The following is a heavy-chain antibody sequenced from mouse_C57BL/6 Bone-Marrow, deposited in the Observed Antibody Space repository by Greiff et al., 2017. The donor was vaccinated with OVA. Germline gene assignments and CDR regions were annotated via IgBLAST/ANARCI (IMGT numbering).Heavy chain of an antibody. CDR3: ARKNYGSLWYFDV. Sequence: QVQLQQPGAELVMPGASVKLSCKASGYTFTSYWMHWVKQRPGQGLEWIGEIDPSDSYTNSHQKFKGKSTLTVDKSSSTAYMQLSSLTSEDSAVYYCARKNYGSLWYFDVWGTGTTVTVSS. CDR1: GYTFTSYW. D-gene: IGHD1-1*01. V-gene: IGHV1-69*01. J-gene: IGHJ1*03. CDR2: IDPSDSYT.